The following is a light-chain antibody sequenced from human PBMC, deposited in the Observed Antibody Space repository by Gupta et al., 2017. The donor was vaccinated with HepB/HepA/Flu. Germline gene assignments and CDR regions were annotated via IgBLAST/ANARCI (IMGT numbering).Light chain of an antibody. CDR2: TAS. CDR1: QRVNRW. V-gene: IGKV1-5*03. J-gene: IGKJ2*01. Sequence: DIQLTQSPPTLSTSVGDRVIITCRASQRVNRWLAWYQQKPGRAPSLLIYTASTLESGVPSRFSGNGSGTEFTLTISSLKADDFATYYCQQDNKFPYTFGQGTKLEIK. CDR3: QQDNKFPYT.